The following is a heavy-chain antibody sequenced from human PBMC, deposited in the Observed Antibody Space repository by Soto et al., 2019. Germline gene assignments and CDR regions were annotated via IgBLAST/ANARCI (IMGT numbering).Heavy chain of an antibody. V-gene: IGHV3-23*01. CDR1: GFTFSSYA. CDR3: TGYCSSTSCYIDYYYYYGMDV. D-gene: IGHD2-2*02. Sequence: EVQLLESGGGLVQPGGSLRLSCAASGFTFSSYAMSWVRQAPGQGLEWVSAISGSGGSTYYADSVKGRFTISRDNSKNTLYLQMNSRRAADTAGYYATGYCSSTSCYIDYYYYYGMDVWGQGTTVTVSS. CDR2: ISGSGGST. J-gene: IGHJ6*02.